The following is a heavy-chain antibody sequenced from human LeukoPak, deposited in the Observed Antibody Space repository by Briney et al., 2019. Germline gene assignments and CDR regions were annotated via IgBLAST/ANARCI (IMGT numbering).Heavy chain of an antibody. CDR1: GFTFSRYW. CDR2: INSDGRST. V-gene: IGHV3-74*01. CDR3: AREEGNYYYYMDV. J-gene: IGHJ6*03. Sequence: GGSLRLSCVASGFTFSRYWMHWVRQAPGKGLVWVSRINSDGRSTNYADSVKGRFSISRDNAENTLYLQMNSLRVEDTAVYYCAREEGNYYYYMDVWGKGTTVTVSS.